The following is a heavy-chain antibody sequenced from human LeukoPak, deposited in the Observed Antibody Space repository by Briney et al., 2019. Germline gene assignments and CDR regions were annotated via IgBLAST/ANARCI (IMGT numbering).Heavy chain of an antibody. J-gene: IGHJ4*02. CDR2: IIPIFGTA. CDR3: TIIPNVILFTHYFEY. V-gene: IGHV1-69*05. D-gene: IGHD2-21*01. CDR1: GGTFSSYA. Sequence: ASVKVSCKASGGTFSSYAISWVRQARGQGLEWMGGIIPIFGTANYAQKFQGRVTITTDESTSTAYMELSSLRSEGTAVYYCTIIPNVILFTHYFEYWGQGTLVTVSS.